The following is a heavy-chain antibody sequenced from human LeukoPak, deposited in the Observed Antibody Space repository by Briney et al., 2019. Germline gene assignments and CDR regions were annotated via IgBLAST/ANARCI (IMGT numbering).Heavy chain of an antibody. D-gene: IGHD4-17*01. CDR3: ARGNDYGDYTGLATFDH. J-gene: IGHJ4*02. V-gene: IGHV3-7*03. Sequence: GGSLRLSCAASGFTFSSYWMSWVRQAPGKGLEWVGNIKQDGSEKYYVDSVRGRFTIVGENAKNSLYPQMNSLRAEATAVYYCARGNDYGDYTGLATFDHWGQGKLVTVSS. CDR1: GFTFSSYW. CDR2: IKQDGSEK.